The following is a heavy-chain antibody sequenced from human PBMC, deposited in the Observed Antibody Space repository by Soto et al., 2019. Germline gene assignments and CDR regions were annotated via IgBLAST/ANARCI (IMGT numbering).Heavy chain of an antibody. V-gene: IGHV1-24*01. Sequence: QVQLVQSGAEVKTPGASVKVSCKVSGYTLTELSMHWVRQAPGKGLEWMGGFDPEDGETIYAQKFQGRVTMTEDTSTDTAYMELSSLRSEDTAVYYCATATTMIVVVIASHAFDIWGQGTMVTVSS. CDR2: FDPEDGET. CDR1: GYTLTELS. J-gene: IGHJ3*02. CDR3: ATATTMIVVVIASHAFDI. D-gene: IGHD3-22*01.